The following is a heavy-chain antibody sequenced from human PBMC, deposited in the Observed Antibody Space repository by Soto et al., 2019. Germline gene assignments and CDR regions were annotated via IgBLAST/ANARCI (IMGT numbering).Heavy chain of an antibody. V-gene: IGHV1-69*13. Sequence: SVKVSCKASGGTFSSYAISWVRQAPGQGLEWMGGIIPIFGTANYAQKFQGRVAITADESTSTAYMELSSLRSEDTAVYYCARVETGAVTQYYYYYYGMDVWGQGTTVTVSS. CDR1: GGTFSSYA. D-gene: IGHD4-4*01. J-gene: IGHJ6*02. CDR3: ARVETGAVTQYYYYYYGMDV. CDR2: IIPIFGTA.